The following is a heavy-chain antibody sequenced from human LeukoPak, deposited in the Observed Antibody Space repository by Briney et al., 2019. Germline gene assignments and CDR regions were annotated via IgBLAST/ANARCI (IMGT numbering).Heavy chain of an antibody. J-gene: IGHJ4*02. CDR1: GFTFSSYA. Sequence: GRSLRLSCAASGFTFSSYAMHWVRQAPGKGLEWVAVISYDGSNKYYADSVKGRFTISRDNSKNTLYLQMNSLRAEDTAVYYCAREEGYSSTAPDYWGQGTLVTVSS. V-gene: IGHV3-30*04. CDR3: AREEGYSSTAPDY. CDR2: ISYDGSNK. D-gene: IGHD6-13*01.